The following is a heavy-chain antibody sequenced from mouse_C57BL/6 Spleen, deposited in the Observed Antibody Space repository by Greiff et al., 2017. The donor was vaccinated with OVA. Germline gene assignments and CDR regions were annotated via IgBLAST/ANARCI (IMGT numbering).Heavy chain of an antibody. D-gene: IGHD2-4*01. V-gene: IGHV1-82*01. CDR2: IYPGDGDT. J-gene: IGHJ3*01. Sequence: QVQLQQSGPELVKPGASVKISCKASGYAFSSSWMNWVKQRPGKGLEWIGRIYPGDGDTNYNGKFKGKATLTADKSSSTAYMQLSSLTSEDSAVYFCARWSYDYDEGFAYWGQGTLVTVSA. CDR1: GYAFSSSW. CDR3: ARWSYDYDEGFAY.